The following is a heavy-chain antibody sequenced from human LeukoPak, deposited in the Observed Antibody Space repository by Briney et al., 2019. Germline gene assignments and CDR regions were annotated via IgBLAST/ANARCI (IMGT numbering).Heavy chain of an antibody. V-gene: IGHV4-34*01. Sequence: PSETLSLTCAVYGGSFSGYYWSWIRQPPGKGLEWIGEINHSGSTNYNPSLKSRVTISVDTSKNQFSLKLSSVTAADTAVYYCARGHYYDSSGLDYWGQGTLVTVSS. J-gene: IGHJ4*02. CDR2: INHSGST. D-gene: IGHD3-22*01. CDR3: ARGHYYDSSGLDY. CDR1: GGSFSGYY.